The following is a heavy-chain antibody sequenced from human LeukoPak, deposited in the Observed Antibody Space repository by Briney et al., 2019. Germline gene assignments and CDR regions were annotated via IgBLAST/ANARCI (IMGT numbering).Heavy chain of an antibody. D-gene: IGHD3-16*01. V-gene: IGHV3-74*01. J-gene: IGHJ3*02. CDR2: INSDGSST. CDR1: GFTFSSYW. CDR3: ARVPSFILGELLHHAFDI. Sequence: GGSLRLSCAASGFTFSSYWMHWVRQAPGKGLVWVSRINSDGSSTSYADSVKGRFTISRDNAKNTLYLQMNSLRAEDTAVYYCARVPSFILGELLHHAFDIWGQGTMVTVSS.